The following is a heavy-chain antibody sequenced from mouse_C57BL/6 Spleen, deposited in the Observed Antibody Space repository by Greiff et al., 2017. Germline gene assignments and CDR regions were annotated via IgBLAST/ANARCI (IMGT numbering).Heavy chain of an antibody. CDR1: GFSLTSYG. J-gene: IGHJ1*03. CDR2: IWGDGST. Sequence: VQLQESGPGLVAPSQSLSITCTASGFSLTSYGVSWVRQPPGKGLEWLGVIWGDGSTNYHSALISRLSISKDNSKSQVFLNLSSLQTDDTATYYCAKQTTVEYFDVWGTGTTVTVSS. D-gene: IGHD1-1*01. V-gene: IGHV2-3*01. CDR3: AKQTTVEYFDV.